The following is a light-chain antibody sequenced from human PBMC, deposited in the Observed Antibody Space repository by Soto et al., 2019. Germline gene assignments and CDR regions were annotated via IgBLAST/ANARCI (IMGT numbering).Light chain of an antibody. CDR1: TEDVTRGHY. V-gene: IGLV7-46*01. CDR3: LPSYSAALFV. CDR2: DTT. J-gene: IGLJ1*01. Sequence: QAVVTQEPSLTVSPGGTVTLTCGSSTEDVTRGHYPYWFQQKPGQAPRTLIFDTTKKHSWTPARFSGSLLGGKAALTLSGAQPEDEALYHCLPSYSAALFVFGAGTKVTVL.